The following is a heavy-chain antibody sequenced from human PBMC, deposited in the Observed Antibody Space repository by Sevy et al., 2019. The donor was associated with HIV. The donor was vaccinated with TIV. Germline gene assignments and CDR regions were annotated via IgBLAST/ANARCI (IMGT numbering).Heavy chain of an antibody. D-gene: IGHD3-22*01. CDR1: GYTFTGYY. V-gene: IGHV1-2*02. J-gene: IGHJ4*02. CDR3: ARVYSYYDSSGYYSGPLDY. CDR2: INPNSGGT. Sequence: ASVKVSCKASGYTFTGYYMHWVRQAPGQGLEWMGWINPNSGGTNYAQKFQGRVTTTRDTSISTAYMELSRLRSDDTAVYYCARVYSYYDSSGYYSGPLDYWGQGTLVTVSS.